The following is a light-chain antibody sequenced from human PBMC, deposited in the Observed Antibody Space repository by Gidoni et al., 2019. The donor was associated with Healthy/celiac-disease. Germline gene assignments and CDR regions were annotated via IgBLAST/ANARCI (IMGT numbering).Light chain of an antibody. CDR3: QQYGSSPPVFT. Sequence: EIVLTQSPGTLSLSPEERATLSCRASQSVSSSYLAWYQQKPGQAPRLLIYVASSRATGIPDRFSGSGSGTDFTLTISRLEPEDFAVYYCQQYGSSPPVFTFGPXTKVDIK. J-gene: IGKJ3*01. V-gene: IGKV3-20*01. CDR2: VAS. CDR1: QSVSSSY.